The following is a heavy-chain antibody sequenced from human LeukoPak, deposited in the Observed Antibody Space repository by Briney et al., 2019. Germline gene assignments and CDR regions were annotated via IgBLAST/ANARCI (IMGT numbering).Heavy chain of an antibody. J-gene: IGHJ5*02. D-gene: IGHD6-6*01. Sequence: GGSLRLSCAASGFTFSSYAMSWVRQAPGKGLEWVSAISGSGGSTYYADSVKGRFTISRDNSKNTLYLQMNSLRSEDTAVYYCAKDLGSSSWFDPWGQGTLVTVSS. CDR3: AKDLGSSSWFDP. CDR1: GFTFSSYA. CDR2: ISGSGGST. V-gene: IGHV3-23*01.